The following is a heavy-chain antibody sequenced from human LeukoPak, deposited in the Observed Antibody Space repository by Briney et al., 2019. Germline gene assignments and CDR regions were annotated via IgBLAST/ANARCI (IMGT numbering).Heavy chain of an antibody. CDR2: SSAYNGNT. CDR1: GYTFTSYG. D-gene: IGHD3-16*02. J-gene: IGHJ3*02. V-gene: IGHV1-18*01. Sequence: ASVKVSCKASGYTFTSYGISWVRQAPGQGLEWMGFSSAYNGNTNYAKKLQGRVTMTTDTSTSTAYMELRSLRPDDTAVYYCARGRIMITFGGAIAPCAFDIWGQGTMVTVSS. CDR3: ARGRIMITFGGAIAPCAFDI.